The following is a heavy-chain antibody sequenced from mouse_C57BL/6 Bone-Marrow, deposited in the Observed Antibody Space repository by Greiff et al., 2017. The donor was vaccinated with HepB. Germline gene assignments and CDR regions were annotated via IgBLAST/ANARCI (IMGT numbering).Heavy chain of an antibody. Sequence: QVQLKESGPELVKPGASVKISCKASGYSFTSYYIHWVKQRPGQGLEWIGWIYPGSGNTKYNEKFKGKATLMADTSSSTAYMQLSSLTSEDSAVYYCARKSYYSNYEGNAMDYWGQGTSVTVSS. CDR3: ARKSYYSNYEGNAMDY. V-gene: IGHV1-66*01. J-gene: IGHJ4*01. CDR1: GYSFTSYY. CDR2: IYPGSGNT. D-gene: IGHD2-5*01.